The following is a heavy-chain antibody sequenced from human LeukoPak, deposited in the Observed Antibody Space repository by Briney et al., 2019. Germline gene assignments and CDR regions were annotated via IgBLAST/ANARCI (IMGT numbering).Heavy chain of an antibody. D-gene: IGHD5-18*01. J-gene: IGHJ4*02. CDR1: GFTFSSYA. CDR2: ISSNGGST. Sequence: TGGSLRLSCAASGFTFSSYAMHWVRQAPGKGLEYVSAISSNGGSTYYANSVKGRFTISRDNSKNTLYLQIGSLRAEDMAVCYCARDGGRGYSYGTDYWGQGTLVTVSS. CDR3: ARDGGRGYSYGTDY. V-gene: IGHV3-64*01.